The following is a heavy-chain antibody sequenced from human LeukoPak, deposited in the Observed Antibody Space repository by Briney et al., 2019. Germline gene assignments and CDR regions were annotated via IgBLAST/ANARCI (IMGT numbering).Heavy chain of an antibody. V-gene: IGHV3-48*01. J-gene: IGHJ4*02. Sequence: GGSLRLSCAASGFTFSSYSMNWVRQAPGKGLEWVSYISSRTSTIYYADSVKGRFSISRDNAKNSLYLQMNGLRAEDTAVYYCASALTNSIFGVGIIPNQLDYWGQGTLVTVSS. D-gene: IGHD3-3*01. CDR2: ISSRTSTI. CDR3: ASALTNSIFGVGIIPNQLDY. CDR1: GFTFSSYS.